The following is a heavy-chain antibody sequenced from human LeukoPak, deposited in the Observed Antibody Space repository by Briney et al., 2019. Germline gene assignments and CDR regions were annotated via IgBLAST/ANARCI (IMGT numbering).Heavy chain of an antibody. CDR2: INPNSGDT. J-gene: IGHJ6*03. Sequence: ASVKVSCKASGYTFTGFYMHWVRQAPGQGLEWMGWINPNSGDTNYAQKFQGRVTITADESTSTAYMELSSLRSEDTAVYYCARVGYCSGGSCPRRNYYYYYMDVWGKGTTVTISS. D-gene: IGHD2-15*01. V-gene: IGHV1-2*02. CDR3: ARVGYCSGGSCPRRNYYYYYMDV. CDR1: GYTFTGFY.